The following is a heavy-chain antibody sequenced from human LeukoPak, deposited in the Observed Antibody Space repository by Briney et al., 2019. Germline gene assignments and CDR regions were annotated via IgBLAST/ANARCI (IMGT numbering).Heavy chain of an antibody. CDR3: AKDRIAVARNCFDY. D-gene: IGHD6-19*01. J-gene: IGHJ4*02. V-gene: IGHV3-23*01. Sequence: PGGSLRLSCVAFGFTFSSDAMHWVRQAPGKGLEWVSAISGSGGSTYYADSVKGRFTISRDNSKNTLYLQMNSLRAEDTAVYYCAKDRIAVARNCFDYWGQGTLVTVSS. CDR1: GFTFSSDA. CDR2: ISGSGGST.